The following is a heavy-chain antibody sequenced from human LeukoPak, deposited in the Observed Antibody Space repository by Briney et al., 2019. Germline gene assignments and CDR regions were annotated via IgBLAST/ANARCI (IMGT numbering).Heavy chain of an antibody. CDR2: INPSGGST. V-gene: IGHV1-46*01. J-gene: IGHJ4*02. Sequence: GASVKVSCKASGYTFTNYYMHWVRQAPGQGLEWMGIINPSGGSTSYTQKFQGRVTMTRDMSTSTVYMELSSLRSEDTAVYYCASSRHGYNFQAFDYWGQGTLVTVSS. CDR1: GYTFTNYY. CDR3: ASSRHGYNFQAFDY. D-gene: IGHD5-24*01.